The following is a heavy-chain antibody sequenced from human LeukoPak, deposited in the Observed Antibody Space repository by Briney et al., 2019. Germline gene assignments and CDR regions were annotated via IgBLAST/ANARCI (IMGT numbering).Heavy chain of an antibody. CDR2: TYYRSKWYN. D-gene: IGHD2-2*01. V-gene: IGHV6-1*01. Sequence: SQTLSLTCAISGDSVSSNSAAWNWIRQSPSRGLEWLGRTYYRSKWYNDYAVSVKSRITINPDTSKNQFSLQLNSVTPEDTAVYYCARGPLCSSTSCYLYPYYGMDVWGQGTTVTVSS. J-gene: IGHJ6*02. CDR1: GDSVSSNSAA. CDR3: ARGPLCSSTSCYLYPYYGMDV.